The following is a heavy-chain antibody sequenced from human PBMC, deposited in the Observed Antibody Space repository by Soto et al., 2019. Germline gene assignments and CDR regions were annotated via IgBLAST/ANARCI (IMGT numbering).Heavy chain of an antibody. CDR1: GFTVSSNY. D-gene: IGHD3-22*01. J-gene: IGHJ6*02. V-gene: IGHV3-66*01. CDR3: ARYRLYDSSGYYLSGMDV. Sequence: GGSLRLSCAASGFTVSSNYMSWVRQAPGKGLEWVSVIYSGGSTYYADSVKGRFTISRDNSKNTLYLQMNSLRAEDTAVYYCARYRLYDSSGYYLSGMDVWGQGTMV. CDR2: IYSGGST.